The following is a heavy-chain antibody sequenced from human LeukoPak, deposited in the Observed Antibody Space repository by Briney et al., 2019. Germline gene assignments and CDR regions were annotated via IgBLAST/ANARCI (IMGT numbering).Heavy chain of an antibody. Sequence: GGSLRLSCAASGFTFSRFWMSWVRQAPGKGLEWVANIKQDGSEKYYVDSVKGRFAISRDNAKNSLYLQMNSLRAEDTAVFYCARDGTYTDYDPDFDIWGQGTLVTVSS. V-gene: IGHV3-7*04. J-gene: IGHJ4*02. D-gene: IGHD5-12*01. CDR3: ARDGTYTDYDPDFDI. CDR1: GFTFSRFW. CDR2: IKQDGSEK.